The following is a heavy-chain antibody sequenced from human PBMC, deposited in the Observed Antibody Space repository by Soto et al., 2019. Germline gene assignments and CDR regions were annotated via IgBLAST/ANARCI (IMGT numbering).Heavy chain of an antibody. J-gene: IGHJ3*02. CDR3: ARAVVPAAIRFAFDM. Sequence: GSLRLSCAAXGFTFSTYWMAWFRHAPGKGLECVANIKQDGSETYYVDSVKGRFALSRDNAKNSLYLQMNSLRAEDTAVYYCARAVVPAAIRFAFDMWGQGTMVTVSS. V-gene: IGHV3-7*04. CDR2: IKQDGSET. D-gene: IGHD2-2*02. CDR1: GFTFSTYW.